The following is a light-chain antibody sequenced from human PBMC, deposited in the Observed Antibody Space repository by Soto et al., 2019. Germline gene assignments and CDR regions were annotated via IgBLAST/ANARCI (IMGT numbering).Light chain of an antibody. CDR1: SSNIGAGYD. V-gene: IGLV1-40*01. Sequence: SVLTQPPSVSGAPGQRVTISCTGSSSNIGAGYDVHWYQHLPGTAPKLLIYGNNNRPSGVPDRFSGSKSGTSASLAFTGLQAEDEADYYCQSYDSSLSGYVFGTGTKLPS. J-gene: IGLJ1*01. CDR2: GNN. CDR3: QSYDSSLSGYV.